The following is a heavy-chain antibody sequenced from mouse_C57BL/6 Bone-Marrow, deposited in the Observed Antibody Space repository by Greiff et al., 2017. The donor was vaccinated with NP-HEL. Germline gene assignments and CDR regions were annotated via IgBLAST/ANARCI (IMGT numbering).Heavy chain of an antibody. Sequence: VQLQQPGAELVKPGASVKLSCKASGYTFTSYWMHWVKQRPGQGLEWIGMIHPNSGSTNYNEKFKSKATLTVDKSSSTAYMQLSSLTSEDSAVYYWAGSPYGSSPLYAMDCWGEGTSVTVSS. CDR2: IHPNSGST. J-gene: IGHJ4*01. CDR1: GYTFTSYW. V-gene: IGHV1-64*01. D-gene: IGHD1-1*01. CDR3: AGSPYGSSPLYAMDC.